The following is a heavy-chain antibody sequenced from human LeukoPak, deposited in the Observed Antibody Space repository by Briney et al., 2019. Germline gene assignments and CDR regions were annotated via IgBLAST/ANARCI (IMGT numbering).Heavy chain of an antibody. CDR1: GGSVSSDNNY. D-gene: IGHD2-2*01. CDR3: ARDLVVPAAMLGYYYYYGMDV. CDR2: IYTSGST. V-gene: IGHV4-61*02. Sequence: SETLSLTCTVSGGSVSSDNNYWSWIRQPAGKGLEWIGRIYTSGSTNYTPSLKSRVTMSVDTSKNQFSLKLSSVTAADTAVYYCARDLVVPAAMLGYYYYYGMDVWGQGTTVTVSS. J-gene: IGHJ6*02.